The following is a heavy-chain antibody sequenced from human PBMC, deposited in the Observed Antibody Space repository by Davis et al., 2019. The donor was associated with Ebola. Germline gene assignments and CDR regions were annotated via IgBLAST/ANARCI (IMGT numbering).Heavy chain of an antibody. CDR1: GFSFDEYA. J-gene: IGHJ6*02. CDR3: VRTGSSRDNYYAMDV. V-gene: IGHV3-9*01. CDR2: ISWDNKNI. D-gene: IGHD1/OR15-1a*01. Sequence: PGGSLRLSRAASGFSFDEYAMNWVRQIPGKGLEWVSSISWDNKNIAYVDSVKGRFTISRDNAKNSLYLQMNSLRPDDTAFYYCVRTGSSRDNYYAMDVWGRGTLVT.